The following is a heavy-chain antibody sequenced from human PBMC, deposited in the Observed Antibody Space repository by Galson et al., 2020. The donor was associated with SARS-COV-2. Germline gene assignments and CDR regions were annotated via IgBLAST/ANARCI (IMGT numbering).Heavy chain of an antibody. CDR3: ARNGRWLDS. CDR1: GFTFSTYW. V-gene: IGHV3-7*01. Sequence: GGSLRLSCAASGFTFSTYWMSWVRQTPGNGLEWVSNISPDGSVKSYVDSVGGPFTISRDNAKTSVYLQLNSLRAEDTAMYYCARNGRWLDSWGQGTLVNVSS. J-gene: IGHJ5*02. CDR2: ISPDGSVK. D-gene: IGHD6-19*01.